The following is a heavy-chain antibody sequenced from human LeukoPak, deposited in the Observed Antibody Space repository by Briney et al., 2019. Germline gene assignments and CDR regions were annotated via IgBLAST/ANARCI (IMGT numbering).Heavy chain of an antibody. V-gene: IGHV4-38-2*02. D-gene: IGHD6-13*01. CDR2: IYHSGST. CDR3: ARVAGIAAAGSMVSWFDP. Sequence: PSETLSLTCTVSGYSISSGYYWGGIRQPPGKGLEWIGSIYHSGSTYYNPSLKSRVTISVDTSKNQFSLKLSSVTAADTAVYYCARVAGIAAAGSMVSWFDPWGQGTLVTVSS. CDR1: GYSISSGYY. J-gene: IGHJ5*02.